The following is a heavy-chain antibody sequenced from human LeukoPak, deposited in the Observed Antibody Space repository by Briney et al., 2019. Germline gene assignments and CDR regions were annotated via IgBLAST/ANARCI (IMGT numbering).Heavy chain of an antibody. CDR2: ISGSGGRT. CDR1: GFTFSSYA. J-gene: IGHJ4*02. D-gene: IGHD3-16*01. V-gene: IGHV3-23*01. Sequence: PGGSLRLSFAASGFTFSSYAMSWVRQAPGKGLEWVSAISGSGGRTHYAGSVKGRFTISRGNSKNTLYLQINSLRVEDTAVYYCTKDYAYFTVRELLFDYWGQGTLVTVSS. CDR3: TKDYAYFTVRELLFDY.